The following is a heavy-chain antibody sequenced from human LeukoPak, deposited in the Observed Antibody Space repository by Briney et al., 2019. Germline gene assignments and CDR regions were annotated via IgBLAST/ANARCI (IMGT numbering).Heavy chain of an antibody. D-gene: IGHD6-13*01. CDR2: INHSGST. CDR1: GGSISSSSYY. V-gene: IGHV4-39*07. J-gene: IGHJ4*02. CDR3: AREQQLANFDY. Sequence: SETLSLTCTVSGGSISSSSYYWSWIRQPPGKGLEWIGEINHSGSTNYNPSLKSRVTISVDTSKNQFSLKLSSVTAADTAVYYCAREQQLANFDYWGQGTLVTVSS.